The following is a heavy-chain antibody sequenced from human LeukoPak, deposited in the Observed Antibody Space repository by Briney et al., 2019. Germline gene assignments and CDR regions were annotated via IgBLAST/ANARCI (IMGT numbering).Heavy chain of an antibody. CDR3: ARVFAPDTYYYDSSGYYFDY. CDR2: IYSGGST. CDR1: GFTVSSNY. Sequence: PGGSLRLSCAASGFTVSSNYMSWVRQAPGKGLEWVSVIYSGGSTYYADSVKGRFTISRENSKSTLYLQMNSLRAEDTAVYYCARVFAPDTYYYDSSGYYFDYWGQGTLVTVSS. V-gene: IGHV3-66*02. J-gene: IGHJ4*02. D-gene: IGHD3-22*01.